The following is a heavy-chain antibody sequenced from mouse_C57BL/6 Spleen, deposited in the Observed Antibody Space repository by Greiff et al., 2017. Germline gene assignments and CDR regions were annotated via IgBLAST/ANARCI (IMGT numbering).Heavy chain of an antibody. Sequence: VQLQQSGAELVRPGTSVKVSCKASGYAFTNYLIEWVKQRPGQGLEWIGVINPGSGGTNYNEKFKGKATLTADKSSSTAYMQLSSLTSEDSAVYFCARRGIYYSNYFDYWGQGTTLTVSS. CDR3: ARRGIYYSNYFDY. CDR2: INPGSGGT. D-gene: IGHD2-5*01. CDR1: GYAFTNYL. J-gene: IGHJ2*01. V-gene: IGHV1-54*01.